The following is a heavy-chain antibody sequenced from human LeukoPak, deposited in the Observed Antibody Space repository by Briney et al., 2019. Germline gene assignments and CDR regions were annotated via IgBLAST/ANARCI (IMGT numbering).Heavy chain of an antibody. D-gene: IGHD1-26*01. Sequence: GASVKVSCKASGYTFTGYYMHWVRQAPGQGLEWMGRINPNSGGTNYAQKFQGRVTMTRDTSISTAYMELSRLRSDDTAVYYCAREAYSGSYYEGDWGQGTLVTVSS. CDR1: GYTFTGYY. CDR2: INPNSGGT. V-gene: IGHV1-2*06. J-gene: IGHJ4*02. CDR3: AREAYSGSYYEGD.